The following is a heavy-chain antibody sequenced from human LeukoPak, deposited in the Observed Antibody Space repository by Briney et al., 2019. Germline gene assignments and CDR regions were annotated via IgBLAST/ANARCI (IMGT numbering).Heavy chain of an antibody. D-gene: IGHD3-9*01. Sequence: PGGSLRLSCAASGFTFSSYAMHWVRQAPGKGLEWGAVISYDGSNKYYADSVKGRFTISRDNSKNTLYLQMNSLRAEDTAVYYCARDAAQGLRYFDWLGDYWGQGTLVTVSS. V-gene: IGHV3-30*04. CDR3: ARDAAQGLRYFDWLGDY. CDR1: GFTFSSYA. CDR2: ISYDGSNK. J-gene: IGHJ4*02.